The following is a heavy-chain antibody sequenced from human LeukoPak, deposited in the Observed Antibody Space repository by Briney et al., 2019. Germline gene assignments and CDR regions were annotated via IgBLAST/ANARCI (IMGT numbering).Heavy chain of an antibody. CDR3: AKAVLPYSHQAFDI. J-gene: IGHJ3*02. V-gene: IGHV3-9*01. CDR1: GLTFDEYA. Sequence: PGGSLRLSCAASGLTFDEYAIHWVRQAPGQGLEWVSGITWNSDTLGYADSVKGRFTISRDNAKNSLYLQMNSLRAEDTALYYCAKAVLPYSHQAFDIWGPGTMVTVSS. D-gene: IGHD2-15*01. CDR2: ITWNSDTL.